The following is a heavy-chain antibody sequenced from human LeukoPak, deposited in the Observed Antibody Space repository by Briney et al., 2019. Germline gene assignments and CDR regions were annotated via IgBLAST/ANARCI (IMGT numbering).Heavy chain of an antibody. D-gene: IGHD1-1*01. V-gene: IGHV3-21*01. CDR1: AFTFASFS. CDR2: ISGDSTYI. J-gene: IGHJ4*02. Sequence: PGGSLRLSCAASAFTFASFSMKWVRPAQGRGLVGVSSISGDSTYIYHAGPVKGRFTISRDNAQASLYLQMISLRADDTALYYGAIVSGRLERQSDLDYWGQGTLVIVSS. CDR3: AIVSGRLERQSDLDY.